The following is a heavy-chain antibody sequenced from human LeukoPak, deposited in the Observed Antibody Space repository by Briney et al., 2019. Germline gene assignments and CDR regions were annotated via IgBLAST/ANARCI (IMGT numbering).Heavy chain of an antibody. V-gene: IGHV1-69*04. CDR1: GGTFSSYA. J-gene: IGHJ5*02. CDR3: AREVRAAAGHNWFDP. CDR2: IIPIFGIA. D-gene: IGHD6-13*01. Sequence: GASVKVSCKASGGTFSSYAISWVRQAPGQGLEWMGRIIPIFGIANYAQKFQGRVTITADKSTSTAYMELSSLRSEDTAVYYCAREVRAAAGHNWFDPRGQGTLVTVSS.